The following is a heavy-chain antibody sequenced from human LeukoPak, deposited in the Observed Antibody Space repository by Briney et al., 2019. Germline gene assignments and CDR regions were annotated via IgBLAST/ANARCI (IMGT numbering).Heavy chain of an antibody. CDR1: GFTFSSYA. V-gene: IGHV3-23*01. Sequence: GGSLRLSCAASGFTFSSYAMTWVRQAPGKGLEWVSAISGSGTSTYYADSVKGRFTISRDNSKNTLYLQMNSLRAEDTAVYYYAKRDSGSHYVDYWGQGTLVTVSS. D-gene: IGHD1-26*01. CDR3: AKRDSGSHYVDY. CDR2: ISGSGTST. J-gene: IGHJ4*02.